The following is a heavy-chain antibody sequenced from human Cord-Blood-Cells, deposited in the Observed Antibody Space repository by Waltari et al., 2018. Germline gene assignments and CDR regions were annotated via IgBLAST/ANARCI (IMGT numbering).Heavy chain of an antibody. V-gene: IGHV3-13*01. CDR2: IGTAGDT. CDR3: AREDPVAGTFDY. J-gene: IGHJ4*02. D-gene: IGHD6-19*01. Sequence: EVQLVESGGGLVQPGGSLRLSRAASGFTFSSYDMHWVRQATGKGLEWVSAIGTAGDTYYPGSVKGRFTISRENAKNSLYLQMNSLRAGDTAVYYCAREDPVAGTFDYWGQGTLVTVSS. CDR1: GFTFSSYD.